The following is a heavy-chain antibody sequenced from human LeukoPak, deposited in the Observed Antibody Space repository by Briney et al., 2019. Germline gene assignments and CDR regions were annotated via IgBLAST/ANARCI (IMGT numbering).Heavy chain of an antibody. CDR1: GGSISSSSYY. J-gene: IGHJ4*02. V-gene: IGHV4-39*01. CDR2: IYYSGST. CDR3: ARLWRAAIDY. Sequence: SETLSLTCTVSGGSISSSSYYWGWIRQPPGKGLEWIGSIYYSGSTYYNPSLKSRVTISADTSKNQFSLRLSSVTAADTAVYYCARLWRAAIDYGGQGTLVTVSS. D-gene: IGHD1-1*01.